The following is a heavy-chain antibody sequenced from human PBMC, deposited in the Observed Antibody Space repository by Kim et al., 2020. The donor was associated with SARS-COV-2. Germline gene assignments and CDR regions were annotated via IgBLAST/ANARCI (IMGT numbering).Heavy chain of an antibody. J-gene: IGHJ4*02. CDR3: ARGVDSWHLGGDY. CDR1: GYSFTGYF. D-gene: IGHD6-13*01. CDR2: INPNSGGT. Sequence: ASVKVSCKASGYSFTGYFIHWVRQAPGQGLEWMGWINPNSGGTNYAHKFQGRVTMSRDTSISTAYMELTRLISDDTAVYYCARGVDSWHLGGDYWGQGTLVTVSS. V-gene: IGHV1-2*02.